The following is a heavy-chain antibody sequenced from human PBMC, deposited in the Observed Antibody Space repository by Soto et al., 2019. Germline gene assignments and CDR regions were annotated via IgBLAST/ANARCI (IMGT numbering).Heavy chain of an antibody. V-gene: IGHV4-34*01. Sequence: PSETLSLTCAVYGGSFSGYYWSWIRQPPGKGLEWIGEINHSGNTNNNPSLKSRVTMSVDTSKNQFSLKVNSVTAAATAVYYCARGGQGLGDHYYGMDVWGQGTTVTVSS. CDR1: GGSFSGYY. CDR3: ARGGQGLGDHYYGMDV. CDR2: INHSGNT. J-gene: IGHJ6*02. D-gene: IGHD6-19*01.